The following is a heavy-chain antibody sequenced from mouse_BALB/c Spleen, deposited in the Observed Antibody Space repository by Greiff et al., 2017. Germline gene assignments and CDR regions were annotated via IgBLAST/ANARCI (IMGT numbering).Heavy chain of an antibody. CDR2: ISSGSSTI. D-gene: IGHD1-1*01. CDR3: ARGNYGSSSLFAY. V-gene: IGHV5-17*02. CDR1: GFTFSSFG. Sequence: VQLQQSGGGLVQPGGSRKLSCAASGFTFSSFGMHWVRQAPEKGLEWVAYISSGSSTIYYADTVKGRFTISRDNPKNTLFLQMTSLRSEDTAMYYCARGNYGSSSLFAYWGQGTLVTVSA. J-gene: IGHJ3*01.